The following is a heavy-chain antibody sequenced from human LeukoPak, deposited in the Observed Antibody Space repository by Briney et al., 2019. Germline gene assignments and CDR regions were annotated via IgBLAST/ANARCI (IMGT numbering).Heavy chain of an antibody. V-gene: IGHV3-23*01. CDR3: AKWYSSGWRTYFDY. CDR2: IISTGGST. J-gene: IGHJ4*02. D-gene: IGHD6-19*01. Sequence: GGSLRLSCAASGFTFSSCARRWVRQAPGKGLEWVSVIISTGGSTYYADSVKGRFTIPRDNSKSTLSLQMDSLRAEDTAVYYCAKWYSSGWRTYFDYWGQGTLVTVSS. CDR1: GFTFSSCA.